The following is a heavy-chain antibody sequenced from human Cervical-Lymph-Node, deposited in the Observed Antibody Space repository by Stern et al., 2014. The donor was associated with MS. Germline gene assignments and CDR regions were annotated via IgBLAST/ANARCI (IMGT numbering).Heavy chain of an antibody. CDR2: ISADSGNT. CDR1: GYTFTTYG. CDR3: ARDKMHAFDY. Sequence: QMQLVQSGTEVKKPGASVLVSCKASGYTFTTYGITWVRQAPGQGLEWMAWISADSGNTKYAQKFQDRVTMTRDTTTGTAYMEVRSLRSEDTAVYYCARDKMHAFDYWGQGTQVTVPS. D-gene: IGHD2-8*01. V-gene: IGHV1-18*01. J-gene: IGHJ4*02.